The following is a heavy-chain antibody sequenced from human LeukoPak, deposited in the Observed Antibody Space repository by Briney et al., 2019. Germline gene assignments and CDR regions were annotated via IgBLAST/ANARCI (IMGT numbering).Heavy chain of an antibody. D-gene: IGHD3-10*01. CDR2: ISYDGSNK. V-gene: IGHV3-30-3*01. Sequence: GGSLRLSCAASGFTLSSYAMHWVRQAPGKGLEWVAVISYDGSNKYYADSVKGRFTISRDNSKNTLYLQMNSLRAEDTAVYYCARGCYGSGNYFDYWGQGTLVTVSS. CDR1: GFTLSSYA. J-gene: IGHJ4*02. CDR3: ARGCYGSGNYFDY.